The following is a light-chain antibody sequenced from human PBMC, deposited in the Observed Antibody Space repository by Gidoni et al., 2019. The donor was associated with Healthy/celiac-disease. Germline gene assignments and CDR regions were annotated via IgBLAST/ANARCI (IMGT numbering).Light chain of an antibody. J-gene: IGKJ4*01. V-gene: IGKV1-33*01. CDR2: DAS. Sequence: DIKLTQSPSSLSASVGDRVTITCQASQDISNYLNWYQQKPGKAPKLLIYDASNLETGVPSRFSGSGSGTDFTFTISSLHPEDIATYYCQQYDNLPLTFGGGTKVEIK. CDR3: QQYDNLPLT. CDR1: QDISNY.